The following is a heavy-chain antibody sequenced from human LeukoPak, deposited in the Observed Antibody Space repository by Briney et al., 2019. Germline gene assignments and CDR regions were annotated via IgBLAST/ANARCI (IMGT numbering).Heavy chain of an antibody. J-gene: IGHJ5*02. Sequence: GGSLRLPCAAPRFAFNHYYMLWIRQAPGKGLAWISYISTSGSTRCYAQFVKGIFTNPRDNAKDSLYPQRNSLRAEDTAVYYCTARRSVTYCSGTNCYDPWFVPWGQGTLGTVSS. V-gene: IGHV3-11*01. D-gene: IGHD2-2*01. CDR2: ISTSGSTR. CDR1: RFAFNHYY. CDR3: TARRSVTYCSGTNCYDPWFVP.